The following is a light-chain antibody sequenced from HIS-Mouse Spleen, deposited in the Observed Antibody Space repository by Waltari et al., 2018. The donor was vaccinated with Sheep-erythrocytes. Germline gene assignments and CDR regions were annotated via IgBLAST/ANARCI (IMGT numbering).Light chain of an antibody. V-gene: IGLV2-8*01. CDR3: QAWDSSTWV. CDR2: EVS. Sequence: QSALTQPPSASGSPGQSVTISCTGTSSDVGGYNYVSWYQQHPGKAPKLMIYEVSKRPSGVPDRVSGSNSGNTATLTISGTQAMDEADYYCQAWDSSTWVFGGGTKLTVL. CDR1: SSDVGGYNY. J-gene: IGLJ3*02.